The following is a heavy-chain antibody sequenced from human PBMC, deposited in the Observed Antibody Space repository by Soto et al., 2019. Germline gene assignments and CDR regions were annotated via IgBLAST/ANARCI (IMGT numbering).Heavy chain of an antibody. Sequence: GASVKVSCKASGYTFTSYAMHWVRQAPGQRLEWMGWINAGNGNTKYSQKLQGRVTITRDTSASTAYMELSSLRSEDTAVYYCARPLRLASSGHPLAYWGQGTLVTVSS. D-gene: IGHD3-22*01. J-gene: IGHJ4*02. CDR1: GYTFTSYA. V-gene: IGHV1-3*01. CDR2: INAGNGNT. CDR3: ARPLRLASSGHPLAY.